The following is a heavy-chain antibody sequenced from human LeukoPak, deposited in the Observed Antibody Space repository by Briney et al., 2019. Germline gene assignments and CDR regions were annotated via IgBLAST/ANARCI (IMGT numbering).Heavy chain of an antibody. CDR1: GGSISSYY. CDR2: IYTSGST. J-gene: IGHJ6*02. V-gene: IGHV4-4*07. D-gene: IGHD5-18*01. Sequence: SETLSLTCTVSGGSISSYYWSWIRQPAGKGLEWIGRIYTSGSTNYNPSLKSRVTMSVDTSKNQFSLKLSSVTAADTAVYYCARLGGYSYGYPPCYYYYGMDVWGQGTTVTVSS. CDR3: ARLGGYSYGYPPCYYYYGMDV.